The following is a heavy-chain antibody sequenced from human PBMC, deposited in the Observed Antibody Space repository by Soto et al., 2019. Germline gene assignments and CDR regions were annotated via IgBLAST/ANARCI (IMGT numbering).Heavy chain of an antibody. CDR1: GFIFTNFW. D-gene: IGHD1-1*01. Sequence: GGSLRLSCEASGFIFTNFWMHWVRQVPGKGLVWVSRIDTSGSSTSYADSVKGRFTISRDNSKNTLYLQMNSLRAEDTAVYYCARGNWNDGGAFDIWGQGTMVTVSS. CDR2: IDTSGSST. CDR3: ARGNWNDGGAFDI. V-gene: IGHV3-74*01. J-gene: IGHJ3*02.